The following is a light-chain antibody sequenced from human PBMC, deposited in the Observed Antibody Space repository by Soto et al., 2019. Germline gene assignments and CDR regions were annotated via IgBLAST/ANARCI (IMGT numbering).Light chain of an antibody. CDR3: SSYTPTSTLV. V-gene: IGLV2-14*01. Sequence: QSVLTQPASVSGSPGQSITISCTGTSSDVGYYNYVSWYQQHPGKAPKLMIYDVSNGPSGLSNRFSGSKSGNTASLTISGLQAEDEADYYCSSYTPTSTLVFGTGTKVT. CDR2: DVS. J-gene: IGLJ1*01. CDR1: SSDVGYYNY.